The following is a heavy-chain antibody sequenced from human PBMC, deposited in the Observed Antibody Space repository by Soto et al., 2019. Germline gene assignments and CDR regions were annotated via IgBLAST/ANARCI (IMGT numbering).Heavy chain of an antibody. D-gene: IGHD3-3*01. CDR1: GGSFSGYY. V-gene: IGHV4-34*01. CDR3: ASGYDLFRRDY. J-gene: IGHJ4*02. CDR2: INHSGST. Sequence: SETLSLTCAVYGGSFSGYYWSWIRQPPGKGLEWIGEINHSGSTNYNPSLKSRVTISVDTSKNQFSLKLSSVTAADTAVYYCASGYDLFRRDYWGQGTLVTVSS.